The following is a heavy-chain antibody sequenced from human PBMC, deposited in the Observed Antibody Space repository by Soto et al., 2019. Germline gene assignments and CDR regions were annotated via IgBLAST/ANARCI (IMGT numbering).Heavy chain of an antibody. CDR3: ARIGRELRAVYY. J-gene: IGHJ4*02. CDR2: IYYSGST. CDR1: GGSISSSSYY. V-gene: IGHV4-39*01. Sequence: QLQLQESGPGLVKPSETLSLTCTVSGGSISSSSYYWGWIRQPPGKGLEWIGSIYYSGSTYYNPSLKSRVTISVDTSKNQFSLKLSSVTAADTAVYYCARIGRELRAVYYWGQGTLVTVSS. D-gene: IGHD1-26*01.